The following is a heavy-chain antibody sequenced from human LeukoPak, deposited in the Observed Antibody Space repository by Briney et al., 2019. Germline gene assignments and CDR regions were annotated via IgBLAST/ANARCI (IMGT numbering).Heavy chain of an antibody. D-gene: IGHD2-15*01. CDR2: INPNSGGI. V-gene: IGHV1-2*06. Sequence: ASVKVSCKASGYTFTGYYMHWVRQAPGQGLEWMGRINPNSGGINYAQKFQGRVIMTRDTSISTAYMELSRLRSDDTAVYYCARAGRYCSGGSCYYIYWGQGTLVTVSS. CDR3: ARAGRYCSGGSCYYIY. J-gene: IGHJ4*01. CDR1: GYTFTGYY.